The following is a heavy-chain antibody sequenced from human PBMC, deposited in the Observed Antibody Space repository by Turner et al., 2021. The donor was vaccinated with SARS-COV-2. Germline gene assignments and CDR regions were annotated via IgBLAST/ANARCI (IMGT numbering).Heavy chain of an antibody. Sequence: QVQLQESGPGLVKPSETLPLTSTVSSGSISSSSYFWGWIRQPPTKELEWIGSIYYSGTTYSNPYLKSRVSLSIDPSKNQFSLNLTSVTDADTGLFYCARQAAGQGLDYWGRGILVTVSS. CDR3: ARQAAGQGLDY. CDR2: IYYSGTT. D-gene: IGHD3-10*01. J-gene: IGHJ4*02. V-gene: IGHV4-39*01. CDR1: SGSISSSSYF.